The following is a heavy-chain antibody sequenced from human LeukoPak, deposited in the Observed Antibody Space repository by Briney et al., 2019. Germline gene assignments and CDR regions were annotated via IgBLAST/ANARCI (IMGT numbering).Heavy chain of an antibody. Sequence: VGSLRLSGAASGFTFSSYAMSWVRQAPGKGLEWVSAISGSGGSTYYADSVKGRFTISRDNSKNTLYLQMNSLRAEDTAVYYCAKVREGYCSGGSCYAAKAFDIWGQGTMVTVSS. J-gene: IGHJ3*02. CDR2: ISGSGGST. CDR3: AKVREGYCSGGSCYAAKAFDI. CDR1: GFTFSSYA. D-gene: IGHD2-15*01. V-gene: IGHV3-23*01.